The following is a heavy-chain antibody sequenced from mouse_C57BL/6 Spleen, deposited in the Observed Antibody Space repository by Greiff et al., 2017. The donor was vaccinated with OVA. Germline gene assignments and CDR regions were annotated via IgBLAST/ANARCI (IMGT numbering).Heavy chain of an antibody. CDR3: TTAGTGDYLDY. D-gene: IGHD4-1*01. CDR1: GFTFSDAW. V-gene: IGHV6-6*01. Sequence: EVKVEESGGGLVQPGGSMKLSCAASGFTFSDAWMDWVRQSPEQGLEWVAEIRNKANNHATYYAESVKGRFTISRDDSKSSVYLQMNSLRAEDAGIYYCTTAGTGDYLDYWGQGTTLTVSS. J-gene: IGHJ2*01. CDR2: IRNKANNHAT.